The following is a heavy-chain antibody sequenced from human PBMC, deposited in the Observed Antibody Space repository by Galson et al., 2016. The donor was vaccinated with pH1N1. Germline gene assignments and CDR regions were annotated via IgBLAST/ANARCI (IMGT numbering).Heavy chain of an antibody. D-gene: IGHD3-22*01. CDR2: INSDSSIT. CDR1: GFTFSDYW. CDR3: ARGYLDSSAFYYGDF. J-gene: IGHJ4*02. Sequence: SLRLSCAASGFTFSDYWMHWVRQAPGKGLEWVARINSDSSITKYVDSVKGRFTISRDNAKNTLYLQMNSLRAEDTAVYFCARGYLDSSAFYYGDFWGQGTLVTVSS. V-gene: IGHV3-74*03.